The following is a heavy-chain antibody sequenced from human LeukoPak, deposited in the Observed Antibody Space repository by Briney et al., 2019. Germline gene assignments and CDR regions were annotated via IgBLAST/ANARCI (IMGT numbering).Heavy chain of an antibody. J-gene: IGHJ4*02. CDR2: MSSSDNPI. D-gene: IGHD2-2*01. Sequence: PGGSLRLPCAASGFSFSGHYMSWIRQAPGKGLEWVSYMSSSDNPIYYADSVKGRFTISRDNAKNSLYLQMNNLRAEDTAVYYCARDRVGSSTSCYDYWGQGTLVTVSS. CDR1: GFSFSGHY. CDR3: ARDRVGSSTSCYDY. V-gene: IGHV3-11*01.